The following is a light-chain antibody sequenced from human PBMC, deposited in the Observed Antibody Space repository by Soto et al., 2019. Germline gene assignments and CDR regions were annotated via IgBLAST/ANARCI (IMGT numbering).Light chain of an antibody. CDR1: QSVSSN. V-gene: IGKV3-11*01. Sequence: EVVLTQSPGTLSLSPGERATLSCRASQSVSSNLAWYQQKPGQAPRLLIYGASTRATGIPARFSGSGSGTVFTLTINSLEPEDFAVYYCQQRNYWPITFGQGTRLEIK. J-gene: IGKJ5*01. CDR2: GAS. CDR3: QQRNYWPIT.